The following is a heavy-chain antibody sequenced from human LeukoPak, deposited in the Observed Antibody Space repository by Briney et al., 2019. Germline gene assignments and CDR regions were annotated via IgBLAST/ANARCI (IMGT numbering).Heavy chain of an antibody. J-gene: IGHJ3*02. CDR3: AKFGLAGSGRYHDASDI. D-gene: IGHD3-10*01. V-gene: IGHV3-23*01. CDR2: ISGSGGST. Sequence: PGGSLRLSCAASGFAFSSYGMTWVRQAPGKGLEWVSAISGSGGSTYYADSVKGRPTISRDNSKNTLYLLMNSLRADDTAVYYCAKFGLAGSGRYHDASDIWGQGTMVTVSS. CDR1: GFAFSSYG.